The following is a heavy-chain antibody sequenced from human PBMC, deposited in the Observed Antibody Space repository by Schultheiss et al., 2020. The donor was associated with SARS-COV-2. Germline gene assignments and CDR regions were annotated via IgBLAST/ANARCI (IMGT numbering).Heavy chain of an antibody. Sequence: GSLRLSCAGSGFNFSKYSINWVRQAPGKGLEWLSFISSRGSLIYYAESVKGRFTVSRDKAKDSVHLQLKSLRAEDTAIYYCAKGGGGSPDAFDIWGQGTMVTVSS. CDR2: ISSRGSLI. CDR3: AKGGGGSPDAFDI. D-gene: IGHD3-16*01. J-gene: IGHJ3*02. V-gene: IGHV3-48*01. CDR1: GFNFSKYS.